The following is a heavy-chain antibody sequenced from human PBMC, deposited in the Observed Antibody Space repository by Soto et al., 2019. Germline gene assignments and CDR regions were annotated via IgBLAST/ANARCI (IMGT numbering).Heavy chain of an antibody. CDR3: ARRAGGERNYYYYYMDV. D-gene: IGHD3-10*01. CDR1: GFIFSNYP. CDR2: IDRNGIAT. V-gene: IGHV3-64*01. J-gene: IGHJ6*03. Sequence: GGSLRLSCAASGFIFSNYPMHWVRQAPGGGLEHVSAIDRNGIATYYANSVKGRFTISRDNSKNTLSLQMGSLRGEDMAVYYCARRAGGERNYYYYYMDVWGKGTTVTVSS.